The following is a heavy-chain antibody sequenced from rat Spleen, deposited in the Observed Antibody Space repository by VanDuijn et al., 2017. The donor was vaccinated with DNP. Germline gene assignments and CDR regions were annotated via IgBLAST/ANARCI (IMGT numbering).Heavy chain of an antibody. CDR3: ARNEFGQPGVY. D-gene: IGHD1-4*01. Sequence: QVQLEESGPGLMQPSETLSLTCTVSGFSLPSNGVAWVRPPLGKGLGWMGTIWAGGSTNYNSAVQSRLSISRATSKSQVFLKMNSLQPEDTGSYYCARNEFGQPGVYWGQGVMVTVSS. V-gene: IGHV2-72*01. CDR1: GFSLPSNG. J-gene: IGHJ2*01. CDR2: IWAGGST.